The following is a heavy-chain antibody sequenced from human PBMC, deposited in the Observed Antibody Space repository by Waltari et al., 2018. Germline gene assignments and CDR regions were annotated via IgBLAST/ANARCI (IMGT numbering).Heavy chain of an antibody. CDR1: GFTFSSYW. Sequence: EVQLVESGGGLVQPGGSLRLSCAASGFTFSSYWMSWVRQAPGKGREWVANIKQDGSEKYYVDSVKGRFTISRDNAKNSLYLQMNSLRAEDTAVYYCARARGGYDFDYWGQGTLVTVSS. J-gene: IGHJ4*02. CDR2: IKQDGSEK. V-gene: IGHV3-7*03. CDR3: ARARGGYDFDY. D-gene: IGHD5-12*01.